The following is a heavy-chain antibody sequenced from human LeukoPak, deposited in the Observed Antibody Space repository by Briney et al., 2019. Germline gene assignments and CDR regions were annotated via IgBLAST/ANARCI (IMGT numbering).Heavy chain of an antibody. V-gene: IGHV1-2*02. CDR1: GYTFTGYY. CDR3: AGEWEHTLDY. D-gene: IGHD1-26*01. CDR2: IHPNSGGT. J-gene: IGHJ4*02. Sequence: GASVKVSCKASGYTFTGYYMHWVRQAPGQGLEWMGRIHPNSGGTDYAQKLQGRVTMTSDTSISTSYMDLSSLRSDDTAVYYCAGEWEHTLDYWGQGTVVTVSS.